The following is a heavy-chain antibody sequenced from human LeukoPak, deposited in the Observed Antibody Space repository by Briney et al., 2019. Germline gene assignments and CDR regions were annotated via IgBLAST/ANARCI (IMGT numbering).Heavy chain of an antibody. CDR2: ISPYNGNT. D-gene: IGHD6-19*01. CDR1: GYDFTSVG. J-gene: IGHJ4*02. V-gene: IGHV1-18*01. CDR3: ARAGSGSGWYFDY. Sequence: ASLKVSCKASGYDFTSVGITWVRQAPEQGLEWMGWISPYNGNTRYVQKLQGRVTMTTNTSTSTAYMELRSLRFDDTAVYYCARAGSGSGWYFDYWGQGTLVTVSS.